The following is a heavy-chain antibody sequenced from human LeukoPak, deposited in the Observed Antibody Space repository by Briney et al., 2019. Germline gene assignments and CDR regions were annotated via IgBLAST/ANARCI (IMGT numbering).Heavy chain of an antibody. Sequence: TGRSLRLSCAASGFTFSSYAMSWVRQAPGKGLEWVSSISSGTSFIYYADSVKGRFTISRDNAKNSLYLQMNSLRAEDTAVYYCARGTTALMDVWGKGTTVTVSS. CDR2: ISSGTSFI. J-gene: IGHJ6*03. D-gene: IGHD2-21*02. V-gene: IGHV3-21*01. CDR1: GFTFSSYA. CDR3: ARGTTALMDV.